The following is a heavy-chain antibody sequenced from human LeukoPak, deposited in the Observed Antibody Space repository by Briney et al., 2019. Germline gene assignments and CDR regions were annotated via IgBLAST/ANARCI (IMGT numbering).Heavy chain of an antibody. J-gene: IGHJ6*03. CDR1: GGTFSSYA. CDR2: IIPIFGTA. CDR3: AREVVVVPAAIASYYYYYMDV. Sequence: ASVKVSCKASGGTFSSYAISWVRQAPGQGLEWMGGIIPIFGTANYAQKFQGRVTITTDESTSTAYMELSSLRSEDTAVYYCAREVVVVPAAIASYYYYYMDVWGKGTTVTVSS. V-gene: IGHV1-69*05. D-gene: IGHD2-2*02.